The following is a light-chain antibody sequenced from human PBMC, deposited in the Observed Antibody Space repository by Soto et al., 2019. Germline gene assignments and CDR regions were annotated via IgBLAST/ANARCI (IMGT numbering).Light chain of an antibody. CDR2: KAS. V-gene: IGKV1-5*03. CDR1: QTISSW. CDR3: QHYNSYSEA. Sequence: DIQMTQSPSTLSGSVGDRVTITCRASQTISSWLAWYQQKPGKAPKLLIYKASTLKSGVPSRFSGSGSWTEFTLTISSLQPDDFSTSYCQHYNSYSEAFGQGTKVDIK. J-gene: IGKJ1*01.